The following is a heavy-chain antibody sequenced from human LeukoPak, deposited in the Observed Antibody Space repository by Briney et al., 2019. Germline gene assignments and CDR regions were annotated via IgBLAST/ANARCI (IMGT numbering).Heavy chain of an antibody. CDR1: GFTFSSYS. CDR2: ISSSSSYI. D-gene: IGHD6-19*01. CDR3: AKGLRDSSGWTFDY. V-gene: IGHV3-21*01. J-gene: IGHJ4*02. Sequence: GGSLRLSCAASGFTFSSYSMNWVRQAPGKGLEWVSSISSSSSYIYYADSVKGRFTISRDNSKNTLYLQMNSLRAEDTAVYYCAKGLRDSSGWTFDYWGQGTLVTVSS.